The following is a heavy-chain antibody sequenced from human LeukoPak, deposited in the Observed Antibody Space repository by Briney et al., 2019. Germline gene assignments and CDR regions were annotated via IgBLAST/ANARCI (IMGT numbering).Heavy chain of an antibody. D-gene: IGHD3-22*01. V-gene: IGHV4-38-2*01. CDR1: GYSISSGYY. Sequence: PSETLSLTCAVSGYSISSGYYWGWIRQPPGEGLEWIGSIYHSGSTYYKPSLKSRVTSSVDNAKNQFSLKLSSVTAADTAVYYCARIMGFSGYYSKYYFDYWGQGTRVTVSS. CDR3: ARIMGFSGYYSKYYFDY. CDR2: IYHSGST. J-gene: IGHJ4*02.